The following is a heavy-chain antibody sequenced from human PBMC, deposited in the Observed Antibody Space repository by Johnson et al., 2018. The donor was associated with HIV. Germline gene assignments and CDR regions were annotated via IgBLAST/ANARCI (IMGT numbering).Heavy chain of an antibody. Sequence: QVQLVESGGGLVQPGRSLKLSCAASGFTFDDYAMHWVRQAPGKGLEWVAFTAHDESITHYADSVKGRFTMSRDNSTSTLNLQMNSLRAEDGAVYYCALKAAFNDAFDIWGQGTMVTVSS. J-gene: IGHJ3*02. CDR3: ALKAAFNDAFDI. D-gene: IGHD6-25*01. V-gene: IGHV3-30*03. CDR1: GFTFDDYA. CDR2: TAHDESIT.